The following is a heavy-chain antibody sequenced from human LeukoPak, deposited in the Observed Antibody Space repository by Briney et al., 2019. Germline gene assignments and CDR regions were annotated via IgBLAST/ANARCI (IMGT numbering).Heavy chain of an antibody. CDR2: ISTKRGDT. CDR3: ARGAFDY. CDR1: EYTFTGYY. V-gene: IGHV1-2*02. Sequence: ASVAISCKASEYTFTGYYLHWVRQAPGQGLEWMGWISTKRGDTHYEQKFRGRVNMTSDTSISTAYMELTRVRSDDTAIYYCARGAFDYWGQGTLVTVSS. D-gene: IGHD1-26*01. J-gene: IGHJ4*02.